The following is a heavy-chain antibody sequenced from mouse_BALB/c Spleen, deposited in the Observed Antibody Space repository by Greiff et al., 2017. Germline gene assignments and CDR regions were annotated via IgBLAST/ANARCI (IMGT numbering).Heavy chain of an antibody. CDR3: TREGLGKGYFDY. J-gene: IGHJ2*01. CDR1: GYTFTSYW. Sequence: VQLQQPGAELVKPGASVKMSCKASGYTFTSYWMHWVKQRPGQGLEWIGVIDPSDSYTSYNQKFKGKATLTVDTSSSTAYMQLSSLTSEDSAVYYCTREGLGKGYFDYWGQGTTLTVSS. D-gene: IGHD4-1*01. CDR2: IDPSDSYT. V-gene: IGHV1S127*01.